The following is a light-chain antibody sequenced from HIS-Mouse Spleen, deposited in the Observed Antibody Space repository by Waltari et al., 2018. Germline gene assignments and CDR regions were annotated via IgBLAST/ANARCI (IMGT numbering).Light chain of an antibody. CDR1: SREVGSSNL. V-gene: IGLV2-23*01. Sequence: QSALTQPASVSGSPGQSITIPCPGTSREVGSSNLASWYQQHPGKAPKLMIYEGSKRPSGVSNRFSGSKSGNTASLTISGLQAEDEADYYCCSYAGSSPYVVFGGGTKLTVL. CDR3: CSYAGSSPYVV. CDR2: EGS. J-gene: IGLJ2*01.